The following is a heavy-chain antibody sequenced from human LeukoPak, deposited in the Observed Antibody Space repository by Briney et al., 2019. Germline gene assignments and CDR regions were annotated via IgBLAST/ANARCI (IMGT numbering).Heavy chain of an antibody. CDR2: ITSTSDTI. CDR1: GFTFSDYS. V-gene: IGHV3-48*01. Sequence: PGGSLRLSCEVSGFTFSDYSMNWVRQAPGEGLEWLSYITSTSDTIYYADSVKGRFTSSRDNAKNSVYLQMNSLRAEDTAVYYCARSSGYPFFDYCGQGTLVTVSS. CDR3: ARSSGYPFFDY. D-gene: IGHD3-22*01. J-gene: IGHJ4*02.